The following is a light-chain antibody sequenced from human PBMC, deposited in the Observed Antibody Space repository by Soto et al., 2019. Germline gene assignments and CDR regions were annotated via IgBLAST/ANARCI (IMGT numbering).Light chain of an antibody. CDR2: GNS. CDR3: QSYDSSLSGLV. V-gene: IGLV1-40*01. J-gene: IGLJ1*01. CDR1: SSNIGSNY. Sequence: QSVLTQPPSASGTPGQRVTISCSGSSSNIGSNYVYWYQQLPGTAPKLLIYGNSNRPSGVPDRFSGSKSGTSASLAITGLQAEDEADYYCQSYDSSLSGLVFGTGTKVTVL.